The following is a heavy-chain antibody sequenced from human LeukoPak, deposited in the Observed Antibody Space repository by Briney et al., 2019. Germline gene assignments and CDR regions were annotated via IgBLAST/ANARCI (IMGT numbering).Heavy chain of an antibody. Sequence: ASVKVSCKASGCTFTSYYMHWVRQAPGQGLEWMGIINPSGGSTSYAQKFQGRVTMTRDTSTSTVYMELSSLRSEDTAVYYCARTVGDSTGYYGMDVWGQGTTVTVSS. CDR2: INPSGGST. D-gene: IGHD3-22*01. J-gene: IGHJ6*02. CDR3: ARTVGDSTGYYGMDV. CDR1: GCTFTSYY. V-gene: IGHV1-46*01.